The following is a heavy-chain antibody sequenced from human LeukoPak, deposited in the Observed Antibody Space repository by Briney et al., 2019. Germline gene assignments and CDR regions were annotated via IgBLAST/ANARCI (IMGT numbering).Heavy chain of an antibody. CDR2: MRQDGSEK. J-gene: IGHJ4*02. CDR1: GFTFNNYW. V-gene: IGHV3-7*01. CDR3: ARDRDPRNNFFDC. Sequence: GGSLRLSCAATGFTFNNYWMSWVRQAPGKGLEWVANMRQDGSEKYYYGRFTISRDNAKTSLYLQMNSLTAEDTAIYYCARDRDPRNNFFDCWGQGTLVTVSS. D-gene: IGHD1-14*01.